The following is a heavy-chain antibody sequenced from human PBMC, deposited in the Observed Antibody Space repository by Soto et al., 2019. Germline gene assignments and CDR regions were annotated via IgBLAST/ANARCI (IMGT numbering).Heavy chain of an antibody. D-gene: IGHD1-26*01. Sequence: ASVKVSCTASGYTFTSYYMHWVRQAPGQGLEWMGIINPSGGSTSYAQKFQGRVTMTRDTSTSTVYMELSSLRSEDTAVYYCARDLSGSYSYWYFDLWGRGTLVTVSS. V-gene: IGHV1-46*03. CDR1: GYTFTSYY. CDR2: INPSGGST. CDR3: ARDLSGSYSYWYFDL. J-gene: IGHJ2*01.